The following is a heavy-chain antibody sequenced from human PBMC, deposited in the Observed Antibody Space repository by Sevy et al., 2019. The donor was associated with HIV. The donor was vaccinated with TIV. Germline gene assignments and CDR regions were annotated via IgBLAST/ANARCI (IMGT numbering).Heavy chain of an antibody. D-gene: IGHD4-17*01. J-gene: IGHJ4*02. CDR2: IRSNTDGGTT. V-gene: IGHV3-15*01. CDR3: ITDREYDDYKGDFDS. CDR1: GFTFTNAW. Sequence: GGSLRLSCSASGFTFTNAWMGWVRQAPGKGLEWVARIRSNTDGGTTDYAAPLKGRFTISRDDSKNTLYLQMNILKSADTAVYYCITDREYDDYKGDFDSWGQGTLVTVSS.